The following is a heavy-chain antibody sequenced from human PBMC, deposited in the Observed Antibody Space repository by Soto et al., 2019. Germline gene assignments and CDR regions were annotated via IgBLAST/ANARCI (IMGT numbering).Heavy chain of an antibody. CDR1: GFTFSSNW. CDR3: ARDPGRRIRLQYSYY. D-gene: IGHD2-21*01. CDR2: INSDGSAT. V-gene: IGHV3-74*01. Sequence: EVQLVESGGGLVQPGGSLRLSCAASGFTFSSNWMHWVRQAPGKGLVWVARINSDGSATNYADVVRGRFTMSRDNAKNTMYLQMNSLRAEDTAVYYCARDPGRRIRLQYSYYWGQGTLVTVSS. J-gene: IGHJ4*02.